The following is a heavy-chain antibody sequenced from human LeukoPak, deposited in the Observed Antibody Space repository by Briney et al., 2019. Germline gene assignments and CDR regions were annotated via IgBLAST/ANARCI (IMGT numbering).Heavy chain of an antibody. CDR2: ISGSGGST. CDR1: GFTFSSYA. Sequence: GGSLRLSCAASGFTFSSYAMSWVRQAPGKGLEWVSAISGSGGSTYYADSVKGRFTISRDNSKNTLYLQMNSLRAEDTAVYYCARGGVDTALYYYYGMDVWGQGTTVTVSS. V-gene: IGHV3-23*01. J-gene: IGHJ6*02. D-gene: IGHD5-18*01. CDR3: ARGGVDTALYYYYGMDV.